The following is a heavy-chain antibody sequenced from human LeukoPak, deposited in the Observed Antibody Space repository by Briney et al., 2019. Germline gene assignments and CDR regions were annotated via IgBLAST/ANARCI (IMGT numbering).Heavy chain of an antibody. V-gene: IGHV3-21*01. CDR1: GFTFSSYS. Sequence: GGSLRLSCAASGFTFSSYSMNWVRQAPGKGLEWVSSISSSSSYIYYADSVKGRFTISRDNAKNSLYLQMNSLRAEDTAVYYCAYLGLSSDWNDVPGPQTDHWGQGTLVTVSS. CDR2: ISSSSSYI. D-gene: IGHD1-1*01. CDR3: AYLGLSSDWNDVPGPQTDH. J-gene: IGHJ4*02.